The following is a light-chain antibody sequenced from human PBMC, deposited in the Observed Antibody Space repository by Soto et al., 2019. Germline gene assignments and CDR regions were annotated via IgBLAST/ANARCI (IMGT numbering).Light chain of an antibody. Sequence: QSVLTQPPSVSGAPGQRVTISCTGSSSNIGAGYDVHWYQQLPGTAPKLLIYGNSNRPSGVPDRFSGSKSGTPASLAITGLQADDEADYYCQSYDSSLSGSVFGGGTKLTVL. CDR1: SSNIGAGYD. V-gene: IGLV1-40*01. J-gene: IGLJ2*01. CDR2: GNS. CDR3: QSYDSSLSGSV.